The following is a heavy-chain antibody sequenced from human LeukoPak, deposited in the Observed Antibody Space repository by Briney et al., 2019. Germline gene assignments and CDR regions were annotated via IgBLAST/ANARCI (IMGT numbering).Heavy chain of an antibody. D-gene: IGHD3-9*01. CDR3: VKDTVYDILTGYFNFEY. CDR1: GLPFSSFV. Sequence: PGGSLRLSCSASGLPFSSFVMHWVRQAPGKGLEYVSAISSNGRSTSYTDSVKGRFTISRDNSKNTLYLQMSSLRPEDTAVYYCVKDTVYDILTGYFNFEYWGQGTLVTVSS. V-gene: IGHV3-64D*06. CDR2: ISSNGRST. J-gene: IGHJ4*02.